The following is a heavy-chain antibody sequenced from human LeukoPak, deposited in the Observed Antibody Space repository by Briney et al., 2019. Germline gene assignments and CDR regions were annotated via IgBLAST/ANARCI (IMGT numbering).Heavy chain of an antibody. CDR2: ISTSSTTI. D-gene: IGHD6-6*01. V-gene: IGHV3-48*01. J-gene: IGHJ4*02. Sequence: GGSLRLSCAVSGFSFSDYNLNWVRQAPGKGLEWVSHISTSSTTIYYADSVKGRFTISRDNGKSSLYLQMNSLRAEDTGVYYCARDRAARIFDHWGQGTLVTVSS. CDR3: ARDRAARIFDH. CDR1: GFSFSDYN.